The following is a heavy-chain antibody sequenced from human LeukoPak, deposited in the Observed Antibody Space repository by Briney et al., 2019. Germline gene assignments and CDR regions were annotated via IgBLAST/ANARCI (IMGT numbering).Heavy chain of an antibody. D-gene: IGHD2-15*01. CDR2: IYTSGST. CDR3: ARVARPLQPRYCSGGSCYPHDAFDI. CDR1: GGSISSYY. V-gene: IGHV4-4*07. Sequence: PSETLSLTCTVSGGSISSYYWSWIRQPAGKGLEWIGRIYTSGSTNYNPSLKSRVTMSVDTSENQFSLKLGSVTAADTAVYYCARVARPLQPRYCSGGSCYPHDAFDIWGQGTMVTVSS. J-gene: IGHJ3*02.